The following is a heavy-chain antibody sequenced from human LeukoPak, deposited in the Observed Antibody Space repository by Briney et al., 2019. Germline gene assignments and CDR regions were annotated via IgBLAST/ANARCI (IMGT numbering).Heavy chain of an antibody. CDR1: GGSISSSSYY. V-gene: IGHV4-39*01. CDR3: ARRNIYDIAAAENDY. D-gene: IGHD6-13*01. CDR2: IYYSGST. J-gene: IGHJ4*02. Sequence: SETLSLTCTVSGGSISSSSYYWGWIRQPPGKGLEWIGSIYYSGSTYYNPSLKSRVTISVDTSKNQFSLKLSSVTVADTAVYYCARRNIYDIAAAENDYWGQGTLVTVSS.